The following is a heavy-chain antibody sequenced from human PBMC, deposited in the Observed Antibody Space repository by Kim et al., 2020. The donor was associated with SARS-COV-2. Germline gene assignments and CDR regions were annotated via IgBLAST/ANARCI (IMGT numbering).Heavy chain of an antibody. V-gene: IGHV4-59*13. J-gene: IGHJ4*02. CDR2: IYYSGST. CDR3: ARSPDIVVVVAATEPSYYFDY. Sequence: SETLSLTCTVSGGSISSYYWSWIRQPPGKGLEWIGYIYYSGSTNYNPSLKSRVTISVDTSKNQFSLKLSSVTAADTAVYYCARSPDIVVVVAATEPSYYFDYWGQGTLVTVSS. D-gene: IGHD2-15*01. CDR1: GGSISSYY.